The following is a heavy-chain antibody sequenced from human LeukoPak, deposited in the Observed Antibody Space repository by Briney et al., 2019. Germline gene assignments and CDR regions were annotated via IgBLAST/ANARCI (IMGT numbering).Heavy chain of an antibody. CDR3: ARGPRLMVTNPYYYGMDV. CDR1: GGSFSGYY. D-gene: IGHD5-18*01. V-gene: IGHV4-34*01. Sequence: SETLSLTCAVYGGSFSGYYWSWIRQPPGKGLECIGEINHSGSTNYNPSLKSRVTISVDTSKSQFSLKLSSVTAADTAVYYCARGPRLMVTNPYYYGMDVWGQGTTVTVSS. J-gene: IGHJ6*02. CDR2: INHSGST.